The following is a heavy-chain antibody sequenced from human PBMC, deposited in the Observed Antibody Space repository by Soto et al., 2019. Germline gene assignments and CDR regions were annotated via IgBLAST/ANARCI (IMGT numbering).Heavy chain of an antibody. J-gene: IGHJ4*02. D-gene: IGHD6-6*01. CDR2: ISPSGTT. CDR1: SGSLSGYY. CDR3: ARAPKVSGSAQTRPDF. Sequence: SETLSLTCSLYSGSLSGYYWSWFRQPPGKGLEWIGEISPSGTTNYSPSLKSRVSISVDTSKNQFSLNLTSLTAADTAVYYCARAPKVSGSAQTRPDFWGQGSLVTVSS. V-gene: IGHV4-34*01.